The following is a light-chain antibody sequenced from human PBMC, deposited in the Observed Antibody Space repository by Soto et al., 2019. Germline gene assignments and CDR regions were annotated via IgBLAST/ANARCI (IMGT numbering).Light chain of an antibody. Sequence: DIQMTQSPSSLSASVGDSVTITCRASQSISTYLNWYQQQPGKAPKLLIYFASSLQSGVPSRFSGSGPGTDFTLTISSLLPEDSATYYCQQSFSTLLTYSFGQGTKLEIK. V-gene: IGKV1-39*01. CDR3: QQSFSTLLTYS. CDR2: FAS. CDR1: QSISTY. J-gene: IGKJ2*03.